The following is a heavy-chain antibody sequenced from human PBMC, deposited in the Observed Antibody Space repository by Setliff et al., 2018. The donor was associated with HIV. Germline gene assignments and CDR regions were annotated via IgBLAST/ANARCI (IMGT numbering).Heavy chain of an antibody. V-gene: IGHV4-38-2*02. CDR3: ARVGWDYYDSSGVGEFDY. D-gene: IGHD3-22*01. CDR2: IYYSGRT. Sequence: SETLSLTCTVSGYSISSGYYWGWIRQPPGKGLEWIGSIYYSGRTYYNPSLKSRVTISVDTSTNQFSLKLSSVTAADTAVYYCARVGWDYYDSSGVGEFDYWGQGTLVTVSS. J-gene: IGHJ4*02. CDR1: GYSISSGYY.